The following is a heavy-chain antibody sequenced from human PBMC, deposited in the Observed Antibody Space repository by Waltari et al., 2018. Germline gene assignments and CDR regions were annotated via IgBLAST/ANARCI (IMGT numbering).Heavy chain of an antibody. CDR2: INPNSGGT. J-gene: IGHJ4*02. V-gene: IGHV1-2*02. CDR3: ARDSIKYYDSSGSNYVGY. D-gene: IGHD3-22*01. CDR1: GYTFTGYS. Sequence: QVQLVQSGAEVKKPGASVKVSCKASGYTFTGYSMHWVRQATGEGLEWMGTINPNSGGTNYAPKFQGRGTMTRDTSISTAYMELSRLISDDTAVYYCARDSIKYYDSSGSNYVGYWGQGTLVTVSS.